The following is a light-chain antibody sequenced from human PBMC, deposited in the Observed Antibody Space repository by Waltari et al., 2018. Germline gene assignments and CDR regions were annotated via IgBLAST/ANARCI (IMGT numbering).Light chain of an antibody. V-gene: IGLV3-1*01. Sequence: SYELTQPPSVSVSPGQTARITCSGDRLGNKYVSWYQQKSGQSPVLVNYQHNRRPSGIPERFSGSNSGDTDTLTISGTQAMDEADFFCQTWDRASAVFGGGTKLTVL. CDR1: RLGNKY. CDR3: QTWDRASAV. CDR2: QHN. J-gene: IGLJ3*02.